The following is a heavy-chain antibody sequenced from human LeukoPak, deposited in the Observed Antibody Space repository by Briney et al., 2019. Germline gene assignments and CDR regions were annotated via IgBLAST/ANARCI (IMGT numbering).Heavy chain of an antibody. CDR1: GFTFSNYA. J-gene: IGHJ6*03. V-gene: IGHV3-7*01. Sequence: GGSLRLSCAASGFTFSNYAMSWVRQAPGKGLEWVANIKQDGSEKYYVDSVKGRFTISRDNAKNSLYLQMNSLRAEDTAVYYCAREYYYGSGRQDYYYYMDVWGKGTTVTISS. D-gene: IGHD3-10*01. CDR2: IKQDGSEK. CDR3: AREYYYGSGRQDYYYYMDV.